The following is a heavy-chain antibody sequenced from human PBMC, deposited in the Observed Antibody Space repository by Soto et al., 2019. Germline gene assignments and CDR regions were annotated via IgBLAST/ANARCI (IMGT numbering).Heavy chain of an antibody. CDR2: IYYSGST. CDR1: GGSISSSSYY. D-gene: IGHD2-15*01. Sequence: NPSETLSLTCTVSGGSISSSSYYWGWIRQPPGKGLEWIGSIYYSGSTYYNPSLKSRVTISVDTSKNQFSLKLSSVTAADTAVYYCARLGRENCSGCSCYSGPIFDLPPKNWFDPWGQGTLVTVSS. J-gene: IGHJ5*02. CDR3: ARLGRENCSGCSCYSGPIFDLPPKNWFDP. V-gene: IGHV4-39*01.